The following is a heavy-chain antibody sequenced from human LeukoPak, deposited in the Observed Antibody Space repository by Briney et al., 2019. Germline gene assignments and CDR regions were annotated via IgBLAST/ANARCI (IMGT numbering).Heavy chain of an antibody. D-gene: IGHD3-9*01. J-gene: IGHJ4*02. CDR3: AREVYYDILTGYYTPGGIDH. Sequence: GASVKVSCKASGYTFTSYGISWVRQAPGQGLEWMGWISAYNGNTNYAQKLQGRVTMTTDTSTSTAYMELRSLRSDDTAVYYCAREVYYDILTGYYTPGGIDHWGQGTLVTVSS. CDR2: ISAYNGNT. V-gene: IGHV1-18*04. CDR1: GYTFTSYG.